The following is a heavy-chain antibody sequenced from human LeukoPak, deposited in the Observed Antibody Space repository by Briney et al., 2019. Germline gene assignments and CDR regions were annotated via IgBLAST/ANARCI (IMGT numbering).Heavy chain of an antibody. CDR1: GGSISSYY. D-gene: IGHD3-3*01. V-gene: IGHV4-59*01. CDR3: ARLSGHYYYYMDV. CDR2: IYYSGST. Sequence: SETLSLTCTVSGGSISSYYWSWIRQPPGKGLEWIGYIYYSGSTNYNPSLKSRVTISVDTSKNQFSLKLSSVTAADTAVYYCARLSGHYYYYMDVWGKGTTVTVSS. J-gene: IGHJ6*03.